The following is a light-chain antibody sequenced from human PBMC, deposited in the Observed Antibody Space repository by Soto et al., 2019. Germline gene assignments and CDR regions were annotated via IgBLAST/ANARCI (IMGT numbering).Light chain of an antibody. CDR3: SSYTSSSTLYV. Sequence: QSALTQPASVSGSPGQSITISCTGTSSDVGSYNLVSWYQQHPGKAPKLMIYEGSERPSGVSNRFSGSKSGNPASLTISGLQAEDEADYYCSSYTSSSTLYVFGTGTKLTVL. CDR1: SSDVGSYNL. V-gene: IGLV2-14*02. J-gene: IGLJ1*01. CDR2: EGS.